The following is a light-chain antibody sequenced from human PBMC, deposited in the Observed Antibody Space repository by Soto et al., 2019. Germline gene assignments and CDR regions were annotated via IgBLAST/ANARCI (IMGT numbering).Light chain of an antibody. CDR1: LSIANY. CDR3: QQCYSTSYT. CDR2: AAS. V-gene: IGKV1-39*01. Sequence: DIQMTQSPSSLSASVGDRVTITCRASLSIANYLNWYQQIPGKAPKLLIFAASSLQSGVPSRFSGSGSGTDFTLTISSLRPEDFATYYCQQCYSTSYTFGQGTKLEI. J-gene: IGKJ2*01.